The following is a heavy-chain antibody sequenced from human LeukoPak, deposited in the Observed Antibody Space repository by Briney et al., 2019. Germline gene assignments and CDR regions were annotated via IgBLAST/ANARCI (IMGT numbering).Heavy chain of an antibody. CDR3: ARAIPYYYHYYMDV. Sequence: SETLSLTCTVSGGSISSYYWSWIRQPPGKGLEWIGYIYYSGSTNYNPSLKSRVTISVDTSKNQFSLKLSSVTAADTAVYYCARAIPYYYHYYMDVWGKGTTVTVSS. CDR1: GGSISSYY. J-gene: IGHJ6*03. CDR2: IYYSGST. V-gene: IGHV4-59*01.